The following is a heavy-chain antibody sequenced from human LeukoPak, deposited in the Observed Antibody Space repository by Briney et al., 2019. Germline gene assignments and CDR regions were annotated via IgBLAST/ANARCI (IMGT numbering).Heavy chain of an antibody. Sequence: SETLSLTCTVSGGSISSYYWSWIRQPPGKGLEWIGYIYYSGSTNYNPSLKSRVTISIDTSKNQFSLRLSSVTAADTAVYYCAREGMYSSSSYFDYWGQGTLVTVSS. CDR1: GGSISSYY. D-gene: IGHD6-6*01. J-gene: IGHJ4*02. CDR2: IYYSGST. V-gene: IGHV4-59*01. CDR3: AREGMYSSSSYFDY.